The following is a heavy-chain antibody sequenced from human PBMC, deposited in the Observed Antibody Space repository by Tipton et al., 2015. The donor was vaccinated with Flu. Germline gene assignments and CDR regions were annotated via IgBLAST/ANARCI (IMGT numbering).Heavy chain of an antibody. J-gene: IGHJ6*02. V-gene: IGHV4-59*08. Sequence: TLSLTCTVSGGSISSYYWSWIRQLPGKGLEWIGYIYYSGSTNYNPSLKSRVTISVDTSKNQFSLKLSSVTAADTAVYYCARQTYDFWSGYPYYYYGMDVWGQGTTVTVSS. CDR3: ARQTYDFWSGYPYYYYGMDV. CDR1: GGSISSYY. CDR2: IYYSGST. D-gene: IGHD3-3*01.